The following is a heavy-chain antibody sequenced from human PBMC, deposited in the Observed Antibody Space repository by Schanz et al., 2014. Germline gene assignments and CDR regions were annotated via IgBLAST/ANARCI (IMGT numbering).Heavy chain of an antibody. CDR1: GFIFSDYY. CDR3: ARGRVLES. Sequence: QVQLVESGGGLVKPGGSLRLSCAASGFIFSDYYMAWIRQAPGKGPEYVSYISSGGTTTYHSDSVKGRFTISRDNAKNSLFLQMNSLRPEDTAVYYCARGRVLESWGQGTLVTVSS. V-gene: IGHV3-11*04. D-gene: IGHD1-1*01. J-gene: IGHJ5*02. CDR2: ISSGGTTT.